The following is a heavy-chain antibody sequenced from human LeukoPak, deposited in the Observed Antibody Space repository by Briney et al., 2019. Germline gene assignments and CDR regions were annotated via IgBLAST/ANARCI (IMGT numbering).Heavy chain of an antibody. CDR2: FDPEDGET. J-gene: IGHJ4*02. D-gene: IGHD6-19*01. V-gene: IGHV1-24*01. CDR1: GYTLTELS. Sequence: ASVKVSSKVSGYTLTELSMHWVRQAPGKGLEWMGGFDPEDGETIYAQKFQGRVTMTEDTSTDTAYMELSSLRSEDTAVYYCATDLLGQQWLVGIGYWGQGTLVTVSS. CDR3: ATDLLGQQWLVGIGY.